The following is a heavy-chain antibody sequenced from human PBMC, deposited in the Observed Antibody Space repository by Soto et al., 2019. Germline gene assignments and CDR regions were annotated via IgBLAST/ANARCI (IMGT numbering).Heavy chain of an antibody. J-gene: IGHJ6*03. D-gene: IGHD5-18*01. Sequence: EVQLVESGGGLVQSGGSLRLSCAASGFTFNSYSMNWVRQAPGKGLEWVSYIGSSSSSIYYADSVKGRFTISRDNAKNSLYLQMNSLRAVDTAVYYCARVFGSARRGYSYGSDYYYMDVWGKGTTVTVSS. CDR1: GFTFNSYS. V-gene: IGHV3-48*01. CDR2: IGSSSSSI. CDR3: ARVFGSARRGYSYGSDYYYMDV.